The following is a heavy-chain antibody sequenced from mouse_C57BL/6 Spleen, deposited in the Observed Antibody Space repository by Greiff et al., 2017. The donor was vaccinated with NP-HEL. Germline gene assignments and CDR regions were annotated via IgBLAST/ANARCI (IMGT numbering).Heavy chain of an antibody. CDR3: ARGESNYEGFDY. CDR2: IYPGGGYT. Sequence: QVQLQQSGAELVRPGTSVKMSCKASGYTFTNYWIGWAKQRPGHGLEWIGDIYPGGGYTNYNEKFKGKATLTADKSSSTADMQFSSLTSEDSAIYYCARGESNYEGFDYWGQGTTLTVSS. D-gene: IGHD2-5*01. J-gene: IGHJ2*01. V-gene: IGHV1-63*01. CDR1: GYTFTNYW.